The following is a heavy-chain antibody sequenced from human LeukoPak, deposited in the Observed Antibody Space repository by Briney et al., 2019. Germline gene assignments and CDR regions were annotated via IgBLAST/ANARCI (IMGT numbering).Heavy chain of an antibody. Sequence: PGGSLRLSCAASGFTFSSYEMNWVRQAPGKGLEWISYISSSGSNIHYADSMRGRVTISRDNANNSLTLHMSSLRAEDTAVYYCAGALMVAAFDSWGQGTLVTVSS. D-gene: IGHD2-15*01. J-gene: IGHJ4*02. CDR3: AGALMVAAFDS. CDR2: ISSSGSNI. CDR1: GFTFSSYE. V-gene: IGHV3-48*03.